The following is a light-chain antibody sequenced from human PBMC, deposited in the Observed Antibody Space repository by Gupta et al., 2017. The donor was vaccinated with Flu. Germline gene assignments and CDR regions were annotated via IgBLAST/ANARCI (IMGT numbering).Light chain of an antibody. V-gene: IGLV4-69*01. Sequence: QLVLTQSPSASASLGASVKLTCTLSSGHIRYAIAWHQQQPDKGPRYLMKLNSDGSHNKGDGIPDSFSGSSSGAERYLTISSLHSEDEADYYCQTWGTGMVFGGGTKLTVL. CDR2: LNSDGSH. CDR1: SGHIRYA. CDR3: QTWGTGMV. J-gene: IGLJ3*02.